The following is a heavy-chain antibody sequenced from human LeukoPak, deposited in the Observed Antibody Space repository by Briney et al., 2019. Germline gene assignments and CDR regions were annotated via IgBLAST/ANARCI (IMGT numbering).Heavy chain of an antibody. Sequence: SKTLSLTCTVSGGSISSYYWSWIRQPPGKGLEWIGYVYYSGSTNYNPSLKSRVTISVDTSKNQFPLKLSSVTAADTAVYYCARVGDYYDSSGYVHDAFDIWAKGQWSPSLQ. CDR3: ARVGDYYDSSGYVHDAFDI. V-gene: IGHV4-59*01. D-gene: IGHD3-22*01. J-gene: IGHJ3*02. CDR1: GGSISSYY. CDR2: VYYSGST.